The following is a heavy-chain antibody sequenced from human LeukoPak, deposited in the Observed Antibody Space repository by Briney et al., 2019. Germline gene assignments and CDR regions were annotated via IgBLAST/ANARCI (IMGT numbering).Heavy chain of an antibody. V-gene: IGHV3-74*01. Sequence: GGSLRLSCAASGFTFSSYAMSWVRQAPGKGLVWVSRINSDGSSTSYADSVKGRFTISRDNAKNTLYLQMNSLRAEDTAVYYCARGRWTRAYYFDYWGQGTLVTVSS. J-gene: IGHJ4*02. D-gene: IGHD1-1*01. CDR2: INSDGSST. CDR1: GFTFSSYA. CDR3: ARGRWTRAYYFDY.